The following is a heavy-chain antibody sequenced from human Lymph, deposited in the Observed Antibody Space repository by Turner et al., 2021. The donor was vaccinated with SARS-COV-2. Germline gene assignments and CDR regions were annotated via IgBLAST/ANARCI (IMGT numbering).Heavy chain of an antibody. CDR3: ARDLKLYGMDV. CDR1: GFIVSSNY. J-gene: IGHJ6*02. CDR2: IYSGGST. Sequence: EVQLVETGGGLIQPGGSLRLSCAASGFIVSSNYMNWVRQAPGKGLEWVSLIYSGGSTYDADSVKGRFTISRDNSKNTLYLQMNSLRAEDTAVYYCARDLKLYGMDVWGQGTTVTVSS. V-gene: IGHV3-53*02.